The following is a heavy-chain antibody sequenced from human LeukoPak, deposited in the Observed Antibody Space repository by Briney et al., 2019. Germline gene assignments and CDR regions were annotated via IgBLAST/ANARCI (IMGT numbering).Heavy chain of an antibody. Sequence: PSVKVSCKASGYTFTNYGISWVRRAPGQGLEYMGWISAYNGNTNYAQNLQGRVTMTTETSTSTAYMELRSPRSDDTAVYYCARHYYDSSAYPFDYWGQGTLVTVSS. CDR2: ISAYNGNT. CDR1: GYTFTNYG. D-gene: IGHD3-22*01. V-gene: IGHV1-18*01. J-gene: IGHJ4*02. CDR3: ARHYYDSSAYPFDY.